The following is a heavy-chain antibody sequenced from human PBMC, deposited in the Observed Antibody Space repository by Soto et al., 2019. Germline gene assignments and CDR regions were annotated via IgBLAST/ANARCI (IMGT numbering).Heavy chain of an antibody. CDR1: GGSISSSSYY. CDR3: ARAVVIMGLGAFDI. D-gene: IGHD3-3*01. Sequence: QLQLQESGPGLVKPSETLSLTCTVSGGSISSSSYYWGWIRQPPGKGLEWIGSIYYSGSTYYNPSLKSRVPISVDTSKNQFSLKLSSVTAADTAVYYCARAVVIMGLGAFDIWGQGTMVTVSS. V-gene: IGHV4-39*01. J-gene: IGHJ3*02. CDR2: IYYSGST.